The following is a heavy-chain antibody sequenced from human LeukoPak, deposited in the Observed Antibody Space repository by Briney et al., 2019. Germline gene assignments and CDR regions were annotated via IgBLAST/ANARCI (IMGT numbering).Heavy chain of an antibody. CDR3: ARGPIVVVVAAAYYFDY. CDR1: GGSFSSYY. V-gene: IGHV4-59*12. Sequence: SETLSLTCAVYGGSFSSYYWSWIRQPPGKGLEWIGYIYYSGSTNYNPSLKSRVTISVDTSKNQFSLKLSSVTAADTAVYYCARGPIVVVVAAAYYFDYWGQGTLVTVSS. CDR2: IYYSGST. J-gene: IGHJ4*02. D-gene: IGHD2-15*01.